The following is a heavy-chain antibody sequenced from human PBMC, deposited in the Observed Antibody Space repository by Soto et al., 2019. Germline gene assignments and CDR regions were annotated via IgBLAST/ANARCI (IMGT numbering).Heavy chain of an antibody. CDR1: GFTFSSYA. CDR3: AKYSTSWRGGQFAS. CDR2: VSSSGGST. J-gene: IGHJ4*02. Sequence: EVQLLESGGGLVQPGGSLRLSCAASGFTFSSYAMSWVRQAPGKGLEWVLAVSSSGGSTYYADSVKGRFPISRDNSKSTRYLRKNSVRDQNTAVYYCAKYSTSWRGGQFASWGQGTLVTVSS. V-gene: IGHV3-23*01. D-gene: IGHD6-13*01.